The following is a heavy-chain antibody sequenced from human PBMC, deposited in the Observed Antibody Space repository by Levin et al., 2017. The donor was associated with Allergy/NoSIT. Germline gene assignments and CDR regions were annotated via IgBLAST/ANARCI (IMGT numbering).Heavy chain of an antibody. D-gene: IGHD5-18*01. CDR2: IYSGGST. CDR3: ARALGDTAMVKGYYYYGMDV. CDR1: GFTVSSNY. Sequence: HAGGSLRLSCAASGFTVSSNYMSWVRQAPGKGLEWVSVIYSGGSTYYADSVKGRFTISRDNSKNTLYLQMNSLRAEDTAVYYCARALGDTAMVKGYYYYGMDVWGQGTTVTVSS. J-gene: IGHJ6*02. V-gene: IGHV3-66*01.